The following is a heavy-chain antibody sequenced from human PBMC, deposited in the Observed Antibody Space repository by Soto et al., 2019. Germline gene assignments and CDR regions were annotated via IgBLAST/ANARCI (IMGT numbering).Heavy chain of an antibody. CDR3: ARDGYNTGHFDY. D-gene: IGHD5-12*01. Sequence: QVQLXXXXXEVKKPGSSVKVSXKASGGXXXXXXISWVRQAXXXXLXWKGGFIPIFGTANYAQKFQGRVTITADESTSTAYMELSSLRSEDTAVYYCARDGYNTGHFDYWGQGTLVTVSS. CDR1: GGXXXXXX. CDR2: FIPIFGTA. J-gene: IGHJ4*02. V-gene: IGHV1-69*01.